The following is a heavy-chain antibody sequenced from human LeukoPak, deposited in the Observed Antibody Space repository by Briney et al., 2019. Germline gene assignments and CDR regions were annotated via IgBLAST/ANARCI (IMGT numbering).Heavy chain of an antibody. CDR3: ARAGVYGDYCFDY. D-gene: IGHD4-17*01. V-gene: IGHV3-23*01. CDR1: GFTVSSNY. CDR2: ISGSGGTT. J-gene: IGHJ4*02. Sequence: GGSLRLSCAASGFTVSSNYMSWVRQAPGKGLEWVSGISGSGGTTYYADSVKGRFTISRDNSKNTLYLQMNSLRAEGTAVYYCARAGVYGDYCFDYWGQGTLVTVSS.